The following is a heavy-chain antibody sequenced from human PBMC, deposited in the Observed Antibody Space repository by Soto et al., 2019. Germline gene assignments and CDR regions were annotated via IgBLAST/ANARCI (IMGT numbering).Heavy chain of an antibody. V-gene: IGHV1-3*01. CDR3: ARGITSGHPQYFQH. Sequence: ASVKVSCKASGYTFTIDVMHWVRQAPGQRLEWMGWINAGNGNTKYSQNFQGRVTITRDTSASTACMEVSSLRSEDTAVYYCARGITSGHPQYFQHWGQGTLVTVSS. CDR2: INAGNGNT. CDR1: GYTFTIDV. J-gene: IGHJ1*01. D-gene: IGHD2-8*01.